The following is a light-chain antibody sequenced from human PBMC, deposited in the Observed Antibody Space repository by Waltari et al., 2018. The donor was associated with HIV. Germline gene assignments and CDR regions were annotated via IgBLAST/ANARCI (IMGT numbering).Light chain of an antibody. CDR1: DIGSKG. J-gene: IGLJ1*01. Sequence: SYVLTQPPSVSVAPGKTARITCEGDDIGSKGVHWYQQKSGQAPMLVIYYDSGRPSGIPERFSGSNSGNTATLTISRVEAGDDADYYCQVWSSSRDHPYVFGTATKVTVL. CDR3: QVWSSSRDHPYV. V-gene: IGLV3-21*04. CDR2: YDS.